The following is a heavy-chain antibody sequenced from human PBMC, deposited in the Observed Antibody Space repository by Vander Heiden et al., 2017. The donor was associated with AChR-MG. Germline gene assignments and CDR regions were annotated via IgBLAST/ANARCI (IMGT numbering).Heavy chain of an antibody. Sequence: EVQLVESGGGLVQPGGSLRLSCAASGFTFSSYEMHWVRQAPGKGLEWVSYISSSGSTIYYADSVKGRFTISRDNAKNSLYLQMNSLRAEDTAVYYCARDSCSSTSCYENDYWGQGTLVTVSS. J-gene: IGHJ4*02. CDR1: GFTFSSYE. CDR2: ISSSGSTI. CDR3: ARDSCSSTSCYENDY. V-gene: IGHV3-48*03. D-gene: IGHD2-2*01.